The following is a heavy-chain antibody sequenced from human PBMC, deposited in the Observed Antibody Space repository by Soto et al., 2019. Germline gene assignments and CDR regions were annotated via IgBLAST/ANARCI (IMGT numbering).Heavy chain of an antibody. V-gene: IGHV3-30-3*01. Sequence: WRLQRLWWAAAEGTCVDYARHWVIQEQGKGLEWVAVISYDGSNKYYADSVKGRFTISRDNSKNTLYLQMNSLRAEDTAVYYCARDLKDIVLVPAAYYYYYGMDVWGQGTTVTVSS. D-gene: IGHD2-2*01. CDR3: ARDLKDIVLVPAAYYYYYGMDV. J-gene: IGHJ6*02. CDR2: ISYDGSNK. CDR1: EGTCVDYA.